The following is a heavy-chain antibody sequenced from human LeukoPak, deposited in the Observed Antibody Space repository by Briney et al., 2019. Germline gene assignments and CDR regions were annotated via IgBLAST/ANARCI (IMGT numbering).Heavy chain of an antibody. V-gene: IGHV3-23*01. J-gene: IGHJ4*02. CDR2: ISGSGAST. CDR1: GFTFSSYA. CDR3: AKDRLYSANSGYYYFDY. D-gene: IGHD3-22*01. Sequence: GGSLRLSCAASGFTFSSYAMNWVRQAPGRGPEWVSVISGSGASTYYADSVKGRFTISRDNSKNTVHLQMNSLRAEDTAVYYCAKDRLYSANSGYYYFDYWGQGTVVTVSP.